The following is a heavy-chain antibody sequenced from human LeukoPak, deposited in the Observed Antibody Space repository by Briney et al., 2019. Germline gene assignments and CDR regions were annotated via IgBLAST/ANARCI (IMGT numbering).Heavy chain of an antibody. V-gene: IGHV1-69*06. Sequence: GASVKVSCKASGGTFSSYAISWVRQAPGQGLEWMGGIIPIFGTTNYAQKFQGRVTMTEDTSTDTAYMELSSLRSEDTAVYYCATAPLQWLARGRGAFDIWGQGTMVTVSS. CDR2: IIPIFGTT. CDR3: ATAPLQWLARGRGAFDI. D-gene: IGHD6-19*01. CDR1: GGTFSSYA. J-gene: IGHJ3*02.